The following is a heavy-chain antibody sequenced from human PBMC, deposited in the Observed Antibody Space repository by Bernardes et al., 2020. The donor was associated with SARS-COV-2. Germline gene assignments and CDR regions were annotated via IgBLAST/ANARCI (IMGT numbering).Heavy chain of an antibody. D-gene: IGHD1-1*01. CDR2: ISAYNGNT. CDR3: ARDQFTWNVPSVDYGMDV. Sequence: ASVKVSCKASGYTFTSYGISWVRQAPGQGLEWMGWISAYNGNTNYAQKLQGRVTMTTDTSTSTAYMELRSLRSDDTAVYYCARDQFTWNVPSVDYGMDVWGQGTTVTVSS. J-gene: IGHJ6*02. CDR1: GYTFTSYG. V-gene: IGHV1-18*01.